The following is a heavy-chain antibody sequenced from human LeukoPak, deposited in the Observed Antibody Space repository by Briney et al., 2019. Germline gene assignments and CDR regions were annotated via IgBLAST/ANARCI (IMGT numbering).Heavy chain of an antibody. CDR2: ISAYNGNT. V-gene: IGHV1-18*01. J-gene: IGHJ6*02. D-gene: IGHD6-19*01. Sequence: EASVKVSCKASGSTFTSYGISWVRQAPGQGLEWMGWISAYNGNTNYAQKLQGRVTMTTDTSTSTAYMELRSLRSDDTAVYYCARDRWLSPLNYGMDVWGQGTTVTVSS. CDR1: GSTFTSYG. CDR3: ARDRWLSPLNYGMDV.